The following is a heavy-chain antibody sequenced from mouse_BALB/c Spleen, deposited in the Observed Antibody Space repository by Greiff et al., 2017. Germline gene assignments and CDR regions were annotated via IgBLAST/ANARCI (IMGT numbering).Heavy chain of an antibody. Sequence: DVHLVESGGDLVKPGGSLKLSCAASGFTFSSYGMSWVRQTPDKRLEWVATISSGGSYTYYPDSVKGRFTISRDNAKNTLYLQMSSLKSEDTAMYYCARQTANWDGAYWGQGTLVTVSA. CDR3: ARQTANWDGAY. CDR2: ISSGGSYT. J-gene: IGHJ3*01. V-gene: IGHV5-6*01. D-gene: IGHD4-1*01. CDR1: GFTFSSYG.